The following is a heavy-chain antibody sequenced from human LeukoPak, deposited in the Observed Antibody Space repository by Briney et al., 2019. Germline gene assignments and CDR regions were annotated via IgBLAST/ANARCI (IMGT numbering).Heavy chain of an antibody. CDR2: IGGNSSSV. J-gene: IGHJ4*02. V-gene: IGHV3-9*01. CDR3: VKDSHSVGGATTDFHS. CDR1: GFTFHNYA. Sequence: GGSLRLSCAASGFTFHNYAMHWVRQAPGKGLEWVSCIGGNSSSVYYAGSVKGRFTISRDNVQNSLYLQMNGLRPEDTAFYYCVKDSHSVGGATTDFHSWGEGTLVTVSS. D-gene: IGHD1-26*01.